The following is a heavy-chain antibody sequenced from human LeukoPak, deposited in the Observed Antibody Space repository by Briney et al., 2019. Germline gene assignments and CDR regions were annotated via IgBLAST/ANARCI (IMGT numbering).Heavy chain of an antibody. CDR3: AKILRAVAGTGTDY. Sequence: GGSLRLSCAASGFTFSSYAMSWVRQAPGEGLEWVSAISGSGGSTYYADSVKGRFTISRDNSKNTLYLQMNSLRAEDTAVYYCAKILRAVAGTGTDYWGQGTLVTVSS. V-gene: IGHV3-23*01. D-gene: IGHD6-19*01. CDR2: ISGSGGST. CDR1: GFTFSSYA. J-gene: IGHJ4*02.